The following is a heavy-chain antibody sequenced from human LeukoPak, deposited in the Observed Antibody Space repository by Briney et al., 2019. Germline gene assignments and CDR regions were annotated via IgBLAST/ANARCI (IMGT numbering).Heavy chain of an antibody. V-gene: IGHV5-10-1*01. CDR1: GYSFTSYW. D-gene: IGHD2-2*01. Sequence: GESLKISCKGSGYSFTSYWISWVRQMPGKGLEWMGRIDPSDSYTNYSPSFQGHVTISADKSISTACLQWSSLKASDTAMYYCARPPYCSSTSCYDWFWFDPWGQGTLVTVSS. J-gene: IGHJ5*02. CDR3: ARPPYCSSTSCYDWFWFDP. CDR2: IDPSDSYT.